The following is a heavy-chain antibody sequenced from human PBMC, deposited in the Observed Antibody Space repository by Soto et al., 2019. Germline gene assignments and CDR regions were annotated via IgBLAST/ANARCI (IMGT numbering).Heavy chain of an antibody. CDR1: GFTFSSYA. Sequence: GGSLRLSCAASGFTFSSYAMHWVRQAPGKGLEWVAVISYDGSNKYYADSVRGRFTISRDNSKNTLYLQMNSLRAEDTAVYYCARDRTIGLDSSGSIGNYYYYGMDVWGQGTTVTVSS. V-gene: IGHV3-30-3*01. CDR3: ARDRTIGLDSSGSIGNYYYYGMDV. CDR2: ISYDGSNK. D-gene: IGHD3-22*01. J-gene: IGHJ6*02.